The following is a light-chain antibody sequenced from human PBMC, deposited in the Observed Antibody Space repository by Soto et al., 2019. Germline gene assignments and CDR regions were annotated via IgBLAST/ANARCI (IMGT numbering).Light chain of an antibody. CDR2: DVS. Sequence: QSVLTQPPSASGFPGQSVTIACTGTSSDVGYYNYVSWYQQPPGKAPKLLIYDVSKRPSGVPDRFSGSKSGNTASLTVSGLQAEDEGDYYCSSYAGRNYTYVFGTGTKVNGL. CDR1: SSDVGYYNY. CDR3: SSYAGRNYTYV. J-gene: IGLJ1*01. V-gene: IGLV2-8*01.